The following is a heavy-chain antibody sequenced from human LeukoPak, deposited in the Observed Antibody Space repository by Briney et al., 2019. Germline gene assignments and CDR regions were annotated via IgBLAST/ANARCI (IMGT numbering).Heavy chain of an antibody. D-gene: IGHD3-10*01. Sequence: ASVKVSCKASGYTFTGYYMHWVRQAPGQGLEWMGWINPNSGGTNYAQKFQGRVTMTRDTSISTAYMELSRLRSDDTAVYYCAREVVVRGADPYNWFDPWGQGTLVTVSS. CDR1: GYTFTGYY. J-gene: IGHJ5*02. V-gene: IGHV1-2*02. CDR2: INPNSGGT. CDR3: AREVVVRGADPYNWFDP.